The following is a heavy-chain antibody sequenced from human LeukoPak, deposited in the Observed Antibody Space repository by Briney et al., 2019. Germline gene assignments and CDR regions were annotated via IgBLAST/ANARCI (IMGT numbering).Heavy chain of an antibody. D-gene: IGHD4-23*01. J-gene: IGHJ4*02. CDR3: ARVSVTGGRFDY. V-gene: IGHV3-21*01. Sequence: GGSLRLSCAASGFTFSSYSMNWVRQAPGKGLEWVSSISSSSSYIYYADSVKGRFTISRDNAKNSLYLQMNSLRAEDTAVYYCARVSVTGGRFDYWGQGTLVTVSS. CDR1: GFTFSSYS. CDR2: ISSSSSYI.